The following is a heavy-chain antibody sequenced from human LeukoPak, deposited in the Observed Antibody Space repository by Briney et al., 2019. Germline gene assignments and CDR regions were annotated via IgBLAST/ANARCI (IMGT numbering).Heavy chain of an antibody. CDR2: ISYDGSNK. CDR3: ARVTNGGWYFDY. V-gene: IGHV3-30-3*01. Sequence: PGGSLRLSCAASGFTFSSYAMHWVRQAPGKGLEWVAVISYDGSNKYYADSVKGRFTISRDNSKNTLYLQMNSLRAEDTAVYYCARVTNGGWYFDYWGQGTLVTVSP. D-gene: IGHD6-19*01. J-gene: IGHJ4*02. CDR1: GFTFSSYA.